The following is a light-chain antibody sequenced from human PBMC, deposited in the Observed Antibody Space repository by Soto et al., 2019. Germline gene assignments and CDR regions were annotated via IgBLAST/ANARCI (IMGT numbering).Light chain of an antibody. CDR3: CSYAANYVR. J-gene: IGLJ2*01. CDR1: SSDVGGFKY. V-gene: IGLV2-11*01. Sequence: QPVLTQPRSVSGSPGQSVTISCTGTSSDVGGFKYVSWYQQHPGKAPKLIIFDASKRPSGVPDRFSGSKSGYTASLTISGLQGEDEADYYCCSYAANYVRFGGGTKLTV. CDR2: DAS.